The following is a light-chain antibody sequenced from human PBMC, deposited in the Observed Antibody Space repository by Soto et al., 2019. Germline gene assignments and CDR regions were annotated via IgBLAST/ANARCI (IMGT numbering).Light chain of an antibody. CDR1: QSVSSN. CDR3: QQRSSWPWT. J-gene: IGKJ1*01. CDR2: GAS. V-gene: IGKV3-11*01. Sequence: EIEMTQSPATLSVSPGDRVTLSCRASQSVSSNLAWYQQKPGQAPRLLIYGASTRATGIPARFSGSGSGTDFTLTISSLEPEDFAVYYCQQRSSWPWTFGQGTKVDI.